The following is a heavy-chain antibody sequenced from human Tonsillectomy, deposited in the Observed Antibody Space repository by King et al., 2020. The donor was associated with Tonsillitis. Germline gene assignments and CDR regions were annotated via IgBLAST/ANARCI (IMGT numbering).Heavy chain of an antibody. CDR3: AGDSGVSYGAADY. Sequence: QVQLVESGGGVVQPGRSLRLSCAASGFSFYSYGMHWVRQAPGKGLEWVAVIWYDGSNKFYADSVKGRFTISRDNSKNTLYLQMNSLRAEDTAVYYCAGDSGVSYGAADYWGQGTLVTVSS. CDR1: GFSFYSYG. D-gene: IGHD5-18*01. CDR2: IWYDGSNK. J-gene: IGHJ4*02. V-gene: IGHV3-33*08.